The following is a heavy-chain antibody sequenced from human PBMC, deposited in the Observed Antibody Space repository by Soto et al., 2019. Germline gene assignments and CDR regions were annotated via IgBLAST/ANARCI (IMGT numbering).Heavy chain of an antibody. J-gene: IGHJ3*02. Sequence: GGSLRLSCAASGFTFSSYSMKWVRQAPGKGLEWVSYISSSGGTIYYADSVKGRFTISRDNAKNSLYLQMSSLRAEDTAVYYCARGNYVAFDIWGQGTMVTVSS. CDR2: ISSSGGTI. CDR1: GFTFSSYS. CDR3: ARGNYVAFDI. D-gene: IGHD4-4*01. V-gene: IGHV3-48*01.